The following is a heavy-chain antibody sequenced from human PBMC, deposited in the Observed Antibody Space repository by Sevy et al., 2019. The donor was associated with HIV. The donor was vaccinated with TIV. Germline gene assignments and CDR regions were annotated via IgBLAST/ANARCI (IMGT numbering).Heavy chain of an antibody. CDR3: ARALSSYFDY. Sequence: GESLKISCAASGFTFSSYSMNWVRQAPGKGLEWVSSISSSSSYIYYAGSVKGRFTISRDNAKNSLYLQMNSLRAEDTAVYYCARALSSYFDYWGQGTLVTVSS. V-gene: IGHV3-21*01. D-gene: IGHD6-6*01. CDR1: GFTFSSYS. J-gene: IGHJ4*02. CDR2: ISSSSSYI.